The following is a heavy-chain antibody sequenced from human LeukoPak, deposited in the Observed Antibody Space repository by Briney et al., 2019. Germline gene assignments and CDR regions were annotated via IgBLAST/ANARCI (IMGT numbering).Heavy chain of an antibody. D-gene: IGHD3-10*01. Sequence: ASVKASCKASGYTFSSYGISWIRQAPGQGLEWVGRINPNSGVTNYAQKFQGRVSMTRHTSITTAHMELSRLRSDDTAVYYCARDRSGILGYYYNGMDVWGQGTTVTVSS. J-gene: IGHJ6*02. V-gene: IGHV1-2*06. CDR2: INPNSGVT. CDR3: ARDRSGILGYYYNGMDV. CDR1: GYTFSSYG.